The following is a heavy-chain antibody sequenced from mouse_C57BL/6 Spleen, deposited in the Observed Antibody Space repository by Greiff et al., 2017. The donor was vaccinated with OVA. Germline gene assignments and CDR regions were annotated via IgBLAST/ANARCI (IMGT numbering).Heavy chain of an antibody. V-gene: IGHV1-54*01. Sequence: QVQLQQSGAELVRPGTSVKASCKASGYAFTNYLIEWVKQRPGQGLEWIGVINPGSGGTNYNEKFKGKATLTADKSSSTAYMQLSSLTSEDSAVYFCARDDYDGKNAMDYWGQGTSVTVSS. CDR3: ARDDYDGKNAMDY. J-gene: IGHJ4*01. D-gene: IGHD2-4*01. CDR2: INPGSGGT. CDR1: GYAFTNYL.